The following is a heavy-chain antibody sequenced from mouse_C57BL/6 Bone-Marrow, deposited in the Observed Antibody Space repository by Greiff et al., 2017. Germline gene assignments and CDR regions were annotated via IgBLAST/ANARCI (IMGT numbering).Heavy chain of an antibody. CDR1: GYTFTDYY. CDR2: IYPGSGNT. Sequence: VQLQQSGAELVRPGASVKLSCKASGYTFTDYYINWVKQRPGQGLEWIARIYPGSGNTYYNEKFKGKATLTAEKSSSTAYMQLSSLTSEDSAVYFCARASYYGLDDWGKGTTLTVSS. V-gene: IGHV1-76*01. CDR3: ARASYYGLDD. D-gene: IGHD1-1*01. J-gene: IGHJ2*01.